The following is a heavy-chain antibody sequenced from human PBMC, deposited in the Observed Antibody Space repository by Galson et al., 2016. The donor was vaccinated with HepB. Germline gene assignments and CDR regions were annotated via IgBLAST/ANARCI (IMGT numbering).Heavy chain of an antibody. Sequence: SLRLSCATSGFTFGHYALSWFRQAPGKGLELVGFIRCTTYGGTTEYAPSPRGRFTISKDDSKSTAYLQMNSLNIEDTGVYYCARGGYCSRGPCYPRIEYFDHWGRGILVTVSS. D-gene: IGHD2-15*01. CDR3: ARGGYCSRGPCYPRIEYFDH. V-gene: IGHV3-49*03. CDR1: GFTFGHYA. CDR2: IRCTTYGGTT. J-gene: IGHJ1*01.